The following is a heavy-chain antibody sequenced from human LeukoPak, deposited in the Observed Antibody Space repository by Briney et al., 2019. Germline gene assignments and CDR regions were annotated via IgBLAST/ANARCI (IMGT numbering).Heavy chain of an antibody. V-gene: IGHV1-46*01. CDR3: ARDLGLRGVTNWFDP. CDR2: INPSGGST. J-gene: IGHJ5*02. D-gene: IGHD3-10*01. Sequence: ASVKVSCKASGYTFSSYLMHWVRQAPGQGLEWMGIINPSGGSTSYAQTFQGRVTMTRDTSTSTVYVELSSLRSEDTAVYYCARDLGLRGVTNWFDPWGQGTLVTVSS. CDR1: GYTFSSYL.